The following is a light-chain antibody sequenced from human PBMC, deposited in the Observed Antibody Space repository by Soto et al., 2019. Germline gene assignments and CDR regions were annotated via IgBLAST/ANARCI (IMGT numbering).Light chain of an antibody. Sequence: EIVLTQSPATLSLSPGERATLSCRASQSVSSYLASYQQKPGQAPRLLIYDASNRATGIPARFSGSGSGTDFTLTISSLEPVDFAVYYCQQRSNWPLTFGGGTKVEIK. V-gene: IGKV3-11*01. CDR3: QQRSNWPLT. CDR1: QSVSSY. J-gene: IGKJ4*01. CDR2: DAS.